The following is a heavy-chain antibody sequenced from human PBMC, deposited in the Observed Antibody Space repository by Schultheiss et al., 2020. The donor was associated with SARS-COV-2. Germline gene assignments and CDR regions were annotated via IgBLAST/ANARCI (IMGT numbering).Heavy chain of an antibody. V-gene: IGHV3-64*04. D-gene: IGHD2-2*01. J-gene: IGHJ4*02. CDR3: AKDITSSTSRPLDY. Sequence: GGSLRLSCAASGFTFSSYAMYWVRQAPGKGLEYVSAISSNGGSTYNADSVKGRFTISRDSSKNTVYLQMNSLRAEDTAMYYCAKDITSSTSRPLDYWGQGTLVTVSS. CDR2: ISSNGGST. CDR1: GFTFSSYA.